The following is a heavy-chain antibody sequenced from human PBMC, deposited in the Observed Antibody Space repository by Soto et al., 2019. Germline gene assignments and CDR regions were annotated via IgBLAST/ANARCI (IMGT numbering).Heavy chain of an antibody. J-gene: IGHJ4*02. CDR1: GGSITSSSYY. Sequence: SETLSLTCTVSGGSITSSSYYWGWIRQPPGKGLEWIGSIYYSGSTYYNPSLKSRVTISVDTSKNQFSLKLSSVTAADTAVYYCERIDILTGYYSYFDYWGQGTLVTVYS. V-gene: IGHV4-39*01. D-gene: IGHD3-9*01. CDR3: ERIDILTGYYSYFDY. CDR2: IYYSGST.